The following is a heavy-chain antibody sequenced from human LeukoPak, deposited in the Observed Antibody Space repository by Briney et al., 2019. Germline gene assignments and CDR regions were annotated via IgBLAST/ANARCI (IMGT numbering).Heavy chain of an antibody. J-gene: IGHJ3*02. V-gene: IGHV5-51*01. CDR3: ARHRPTLDIVSTSGAFDI. CDR1: GYSFTSYW. Sequence: GESLKISCNGSGYSFTSYWIGWVRQMPGKGLDWMGIIYPGDSDTRYSPSFQGQVTISADKSISTAYLQWSSLKASDTAMYYCARHRPTLDIVSTSGAFDIWGQGTMVTVSS. CDR2: IYPGDSDT. D-gene: IGHD5/OR15-5a*01.